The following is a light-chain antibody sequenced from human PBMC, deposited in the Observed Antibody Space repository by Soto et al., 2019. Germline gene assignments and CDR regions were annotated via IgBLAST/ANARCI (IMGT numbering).Light chain of an antibody. J-gene: IGKJ1*01. CDR1: QSVSRNY. Sequence: EIVLTQSPGTLSLSPGERATLSCRASQSVSRNYLAWYQQRPDQAPRLLIYDASNRATGIPARFSGSGSGTDFTLTISSLEPEDFAVYYCQQRSNWPWTFGQGTKVDIK. CDR3: QQRSNWPWT. CDR2: DAS. V-gene: IGKV3D-20*02.